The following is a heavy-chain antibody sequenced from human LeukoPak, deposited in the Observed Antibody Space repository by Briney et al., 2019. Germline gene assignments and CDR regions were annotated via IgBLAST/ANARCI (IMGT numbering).Heavy chain of an antibody. V-gene: IGHV3-9*01. J-gene: IGHJ4*02. CDR1: GFTFDDYA. CDR3: AKDLIAAVGGVFDY. Sequence: PGGSLRLSCAASGFTFDDYAMHWVRQAPGKGLEWVSGISWNSGSIGYADSVKGRFTISRDNAKNSLYLQMNSLRAEDTALYYCAKDLIAAVGGVFDYWGQGTLVTVSS. D-gene: IGHD6-13*01. CDR2: ISWNSGSI.